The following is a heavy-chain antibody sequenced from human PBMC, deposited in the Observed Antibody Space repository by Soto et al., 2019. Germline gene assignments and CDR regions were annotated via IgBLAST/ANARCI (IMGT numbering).Heavy chain of an antibody. J-gene: IGHJ4*02. CDR1: LFIVSDNY. D-gene: IGHD4-17*01. CDR3: ATRMTTAPY. CDR2: IYSGGGT. Sequence: VRLVQSGGGLVQPGGSLRLSCAASLFIVSDNYMSWVSQAPGKGLEWVSLIYSGGGTDYAESVKGRFTISRDNSKNTLYLQMNSLKAEDTGIYYCATRMTTAPYWGQGTVVTVSS. V-gene: IGHV3-66*01.